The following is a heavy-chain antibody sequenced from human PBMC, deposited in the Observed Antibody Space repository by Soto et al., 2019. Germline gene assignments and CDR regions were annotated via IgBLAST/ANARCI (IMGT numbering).Heavy chain of an antibody. J-gene: IGHJ6*02. CDR3: ARDDEYSGNGMDV. CDR2: ILNDGSNR. D-gene: IGHD3-10*01. CDR1: EFTFSNYG. V-gene: IGHV3-33*01. Sequence: QVQLVESGGGVVQPGRSLRLSCAASEFTFSNYGMNWVRQAPGKGLEWVAVILNDGSNRYHADSVKDLFTISRDNSKNTLYLQMNSLRAEDTAVYYFARDDEYSGNGMDVWGQGTTVT.